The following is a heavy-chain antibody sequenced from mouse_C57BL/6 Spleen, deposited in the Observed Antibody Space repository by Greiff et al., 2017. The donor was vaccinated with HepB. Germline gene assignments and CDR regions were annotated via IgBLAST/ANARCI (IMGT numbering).Heavy chain of an antibody. V-gene: IGHV5-9-1*02. Sequence: DVKLVEAGEVVVKPGGFLKLSCAAAGFTFSSSAMSWVRQTPEKRLEWVAYISGGGDYIYYADTVRGRVTISRDNARNTLYLQMSSLKSEDTAMYYCTREDSSGSYWGQGTTLTVSS. J-gene: IGHJ2*01. D-gene: IGHD3-2*02. CDR2: ISGGGDYI. CDR1: GFTFSSSA. CDR3: TREDSSGSY.